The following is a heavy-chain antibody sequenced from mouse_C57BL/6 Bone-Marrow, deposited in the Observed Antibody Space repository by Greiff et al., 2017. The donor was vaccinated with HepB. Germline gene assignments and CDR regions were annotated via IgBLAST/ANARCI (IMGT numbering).Heavy chain of an antibody. J-gene: IGHJ2*01. CDR3: TLSYFDY. CDR2: IDPENGDT. Sequence: VQLHQSGAELVRPGASVKLSCTASGFNIKDDYMHWVKQRPEQGLEWIGWIDPENGDTEYASKFQGKATITADTSSNTAYLQLSSLTSEDTAVYYCTLSYFDYWGQGTTLTVSS. CDR1: GFNIKDDY. V-gene: IGHV14-4*01.